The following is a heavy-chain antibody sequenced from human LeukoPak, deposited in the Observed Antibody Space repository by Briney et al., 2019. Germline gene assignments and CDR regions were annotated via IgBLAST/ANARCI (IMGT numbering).Heavy chain of an antibody. V-gene: IGHV4-4*02. CDR2: MHHSGRT. D-gene: IGHD3-16*01. Sequence: SGTLSLTCAISGASISSTNWWIWVRQPPGKGLEWIGEMHHSGRTNYNPSLKSRVTISVDTSRNQFSLNLSSVTAADTAVYYCARHYGPWGQGTLVAVSS. CDR1: GASISSTNW. J-gene: IGHJ5*02. CDR3: ARHYGP.